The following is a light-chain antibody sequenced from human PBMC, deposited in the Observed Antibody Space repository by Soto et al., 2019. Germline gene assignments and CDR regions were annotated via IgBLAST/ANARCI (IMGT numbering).Light chain of an antibody. Sequence: EIVMTQSPATLSVSPGGRATPSWRASQSVSSYLAWYQQKPGQAPRLLIYGASTRATGIPARFSGSGSGTEFTLTISSLQSEDFAVYYCQQYNNWPRTFGQGTKVDIK. V-gene: IGKV3-15*01. J-gene: IGKJ1*01. CDR1: QSVSSY. CDR3: QQYNNWPRT. CDR2: GAS.